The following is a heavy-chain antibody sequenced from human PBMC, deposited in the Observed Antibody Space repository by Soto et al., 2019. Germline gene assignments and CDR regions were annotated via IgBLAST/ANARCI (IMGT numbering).Heavy chain of an antibody. CDR2: IYYSGST. Sequence: LRLSCAASGFTFSSYAMSWVRQHPGKGLEWIGYIYYSGSTYYNPSLKSRVTISVDTSKNQFSLKLSSVTAADTAVYYCARDPSNDSNYGGYFDYWGQGTLVTVSS. V-gene: IGHV4-31*02. CDR1: GFTFSSYA. D-gene: IGHD4-4*01. J-gene: IGHJ4*02. CDR3: ARDPSNDSNYGGYFDY.